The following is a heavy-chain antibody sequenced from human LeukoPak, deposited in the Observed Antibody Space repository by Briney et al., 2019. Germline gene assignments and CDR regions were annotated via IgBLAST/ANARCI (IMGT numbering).Heavy chain of an antibody. D-gene: IGHD2-21*02. CDR2: IYNRGST. CDR3: ATINAGGDVVL. Sequence: SETLSLTRTVSGVSTSSYYCSWIRQPPGKGPELIGYIYNRGSTNYNPSLKSRVTISVDTSKNQFSLKVSSVTAADTAVYYCATINAGGDVVLWGQGTLVTVSS. J-gene: IGHJ5*02. CDR1: GVSTSSYY. V-gene: IGHV4-59*03.